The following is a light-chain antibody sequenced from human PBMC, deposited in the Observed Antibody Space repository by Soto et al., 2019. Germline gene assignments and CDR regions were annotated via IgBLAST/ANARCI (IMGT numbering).Light chain of an antibody. V-gene: IGKV1-9*01. J-gene: IGKJ5*01. Sequence: RLSQSPSSLSASVGDRVTITCRASEGVSSDLGWYQQKPGKAPELLIYAASTLQNGVPSRFSGSGSGTDFTLTISSLQPEDFATYYCQQLNSYPVTFGQGTRLEI. CDR3: QQLNSYPVT. CDR1: EGVSSD. CDR2: AAS.